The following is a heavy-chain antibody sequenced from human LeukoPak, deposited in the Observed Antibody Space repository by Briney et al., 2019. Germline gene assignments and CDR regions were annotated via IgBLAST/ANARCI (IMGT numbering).Heavy chain of an antibody. CDR2: IKQDGSEK. CDR3: ARGVGLDY. CDR1: GFTFSWCW. J-gene: IGHJ4*02. Sequence: GGSLRLSCEASGFTFSWCWMSWVRQAPGKGPEWVANIKQDGSEKNYVDSMKGRFTISRDNAKNSLYLQMNSLRAEDTAVYYCARGVGLDYWGQGTLVTVSS. V-gene: IGHV3-7*01.